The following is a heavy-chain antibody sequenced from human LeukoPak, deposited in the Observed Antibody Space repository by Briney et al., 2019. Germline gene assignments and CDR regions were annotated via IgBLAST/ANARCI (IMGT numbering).Heavy chain of an antibody. Sequence: GGSLRLSCAASGFTFNTYWMSWVRQAPGKGLELVVNIMHDGGEKNYVDSVKGRFTISRDNAKNSLYLQMNSLRAEDTAVYYCARVRTVVTPPDYWGQGTLVTVSS. CDR1: GFTFNTYW. V-gene: IGHV3-7*01. D-gene: IGHD4-23*01. CDR2: IMHDGGEK. J-gene: IGHJ4*02. CDR3: ARVRTVVTPPDY.